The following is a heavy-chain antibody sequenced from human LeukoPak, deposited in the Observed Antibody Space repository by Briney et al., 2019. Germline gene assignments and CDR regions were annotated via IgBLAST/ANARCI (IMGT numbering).Heavy chain of an antibody. D-gene: IGHD5-24*01. V-gene: IGHV1-46*01. CDR1: GYTFTSYY. Sequence: EASVKVSCKASGYTFTSYYMHWVRQAPGQGLEWMGIINPSGGSTSYAQKFQGRVTITADESTSTAYMELSSLRSEDTAVYYCARDGIAGWLQGAHKSPNYYYYCMDVWGKGTTVTISS. CDR3: ARDGIAGWLQGAHKSPNYYYYCMDV. J-gene: IGHJ6*03. CDR2: INPSGGST.